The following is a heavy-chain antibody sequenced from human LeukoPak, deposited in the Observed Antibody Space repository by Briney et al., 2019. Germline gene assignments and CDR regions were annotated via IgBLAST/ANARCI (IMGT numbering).Heavy chain of an antibody. Sequence: GGSLRLSCAVSGITFNNAWMSWVRQAPGKGLEWVGRIQSKADGGTAHYAAPIKGRFTISRDDSTNTLFLQMNGLKAEDTAVYYCTTTSVILHQHWGQGTQVTVSS. CDR3: TTTSVILHQH. CDR1: GITFNNAW. D-gene: IGHD2/OR15-2a*01. V-gene: IGHV3-15*01. J-gene: IGHJ1*01. CDR2: IQSKADGGTA.